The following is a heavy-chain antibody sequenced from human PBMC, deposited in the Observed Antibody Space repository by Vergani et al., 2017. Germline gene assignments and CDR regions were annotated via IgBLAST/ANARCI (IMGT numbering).Heavy chain of an antibody. D-gene: IGHD3-9*01. Sequence: QVQLVQSGAEVKKPGSSVKVSCKASGGTFSSYAISWVRQAPGQGLEWMGGIIPILGIANYAQKFQGRVTITADKSTSTAYMELSSLRSEDTAVYYCARMGQTGYYDYNWFDPWGQGTLVTVSS. V-gene: IGHV1-69*09. CDR1: GGTFSSYA. CDR3: ARMGQTGYYDYNWFDP. CDR2: IIPILGIA. J-gene: IGHJ5*02.